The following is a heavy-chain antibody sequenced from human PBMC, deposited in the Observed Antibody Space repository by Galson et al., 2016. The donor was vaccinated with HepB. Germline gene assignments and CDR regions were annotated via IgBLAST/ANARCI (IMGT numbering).Heavy chain of an antibody. CDR1: DFTFSNYA. D-gene: IGHD1-1*01. J-gene: IGHJ4*02. CDR2: ISGSGGST. Sequence: SLRLSCAVSDFTFSNYAMSWVRQAPGKGLEWVSGISGSGGSTYHADSVKGRFTISRDNSKNTLYLQMNSLRDEDTAVYYCAKDPFVSTKMFPGSVDYWGQGTLVTVSS. V-gene: IGHV3-23*01. CDR3: AKDPFVSTKMFPGSVDY.